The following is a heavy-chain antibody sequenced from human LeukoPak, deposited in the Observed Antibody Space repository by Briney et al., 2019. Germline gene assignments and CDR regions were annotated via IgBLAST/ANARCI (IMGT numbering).Heavy chain of an antibody. CDR3: AQDRAWIEFYF. CDR2: ISGSGGST. J-gene: IGHJ4*02. Sequence: GGSLRLSCAASGFTFSSYGMSWVRQAPGKGLEWVSAISGSGGSTYYADSVRGRFTISRDNSKNTMYLQMNSLRAEDTAVYYCAQDRAWIEFYFWGQGTLVTVSS. D-gene: IGHD5-12*01. CDR1: GFTFSSYG. V-gene: IGHV3-23*01.